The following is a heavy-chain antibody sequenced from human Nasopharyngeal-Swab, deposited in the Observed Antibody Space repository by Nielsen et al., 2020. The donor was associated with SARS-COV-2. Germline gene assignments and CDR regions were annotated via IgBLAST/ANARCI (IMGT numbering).Heavy chain of an antibody. V-gene: IGHV3-33*01. CDR3: ARDGDILTGLSLDY. D-gene: IGHD3-9*01. J-gene: IGHJ4*02. Sequence: VRQAPGKGLEWVAITWYDGSNKYYADSVKGRFTISRDNSKNTLYLQMNSLRAEDTAVYYCARDGDILTGLSLDYWGQGTLVTVSS. CDR2: TWYDGSNK.